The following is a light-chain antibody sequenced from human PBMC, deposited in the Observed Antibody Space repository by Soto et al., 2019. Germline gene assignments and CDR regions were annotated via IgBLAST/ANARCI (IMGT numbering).Light chain of an antibody. Sequence: DIRMTQSPSSLSASVGDRVTITCQASQDISNSLNWYQQKPGKAPKLLIYDASNLETGVPSRFSGSGSGTYFTFTISSLQPEDVATYYCQEYYNLSEFTFGPGTKVGVK. CDR1: QDISNS. CDR2: DAS. CDR3: QEYYNLSEFT. J-gene: IGKJ3*01. V-gene: IGKV1-33*01.